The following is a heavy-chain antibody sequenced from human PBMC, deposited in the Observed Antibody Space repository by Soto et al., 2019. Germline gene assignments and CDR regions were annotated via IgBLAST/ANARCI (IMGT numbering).Heavy chain of an antibody. CDR1: GGSISSGDYY. D-gene: IGHD3-22*01. J-gene: IGHJ6*02. Sequence: LSLTCTVSGGSISSGDYYWSWIRQPPGKGLEWIGYIYYSGSTYYNPSLKSRVTISVDTSKNQFSLKLSSVTAADTAVYYCARVRYYDSSGYSYGMDVWGQGTTVTVSS. CDR2: IYYSGST. CDR3: ARVRYYDSSGYSYGMDV. V-gene: IGHV4-30-4*01.